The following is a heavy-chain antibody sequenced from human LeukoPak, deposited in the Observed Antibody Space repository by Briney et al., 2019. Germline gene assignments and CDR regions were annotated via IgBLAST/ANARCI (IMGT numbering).Heavy chain of an antibody. CDR3: ARDDDSSGYGPHSCDY. CDR1: GFTFSSYG. J-gene: IGHJ4*02. CDR2: IWYDGSNK. D-gene: IGHD3-22*01. Sequence: GRSLRLSCAPSGFTFSSYGMHWVRPAPGKGLGWVAVIWYDGSNKYYADSVEGRFTISRDNSKNTLYLQMSSLTAEDTAVYYCARDDDSSGYGPHSCDYWGQGTLVTVSS. V-gene: IGHV3-33*01.